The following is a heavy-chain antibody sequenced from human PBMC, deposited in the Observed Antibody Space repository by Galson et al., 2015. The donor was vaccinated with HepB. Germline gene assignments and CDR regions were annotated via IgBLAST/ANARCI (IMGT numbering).Heavy chain of an antibody. CDR1: GGTFSSYT. CDR3: ARVNGSGRTAFDI. Sequence: SVKVSCKASGGTFSSYTISWVRQAPGQGLEWMGRIIPILGIANYAQKFQGRVTITADKSTSTAYMELSSLRSEDTAVYYCARVNGSGRTAFDIWGQGTMVTVSS. CDR2: IIPILGIA. V-gene: IGHV1-69*02. J-gene: IGHJ3*02. D-gene: IGHD3-10*01.